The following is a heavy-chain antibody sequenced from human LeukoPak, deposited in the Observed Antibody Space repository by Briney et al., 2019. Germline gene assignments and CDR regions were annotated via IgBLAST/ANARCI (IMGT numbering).Heavy chain of an antibody. CDR3: ARLLCSGSSCYSDY. CDR1: GYTFTGYH. D-gene: IGHD2-15*01. J-gene: IGHJ4*02. Sequence: ASVKVSCKASGYTFTGYHMHWVRQAPGQGLEWMGWINPNSGATNKAQKFQGRVTMARDTSISTAYMELSRLRSDDTAVYYCARLLCSGSSCYSDYWGQGTLVTVSS. CDR2: INPNSGAT. V-gene: IGHV1-2*02.